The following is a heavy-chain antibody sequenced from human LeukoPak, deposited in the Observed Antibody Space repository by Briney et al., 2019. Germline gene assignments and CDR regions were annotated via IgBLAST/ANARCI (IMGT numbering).Heavy chain of an antibody. CDR3: AGDRNYYDSSGYYYSGAFDY. CDR2: ISSSGSTI. Sequence: GGSLRLSCAASGFTFSDYYMSWIRQAPGKGLEWVSYISSSGSTIYYADSVKGRFTISRDNAKNSLYLQMNSLRAEDTAVYYCAGDRNYYDSSGYYYSGAFDYWSQGTLVTVSS. V-gene: IGHV3-11*01. J-gene: IGHJ4*02. D-gene: IGHD3-22*01. CDR1: GFTFSDYY.